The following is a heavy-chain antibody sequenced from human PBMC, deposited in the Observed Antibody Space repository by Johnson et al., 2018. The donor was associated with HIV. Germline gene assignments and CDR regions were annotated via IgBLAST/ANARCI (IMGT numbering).Heavy chain of an antibody. CDR3: ARVGASRFDAFHV. CDR2: IGTAGDT. D-gene: IGHD3-16*01. J-gene: IGHJ3*01. V-gene: IGHV3-13*01. Sequence: VQLVESGGGLVQPGGSLRLSCAASGFTFSSYDMHWVRQATGKGLEWVAAIGTAGDTYFPGSVKGRFTISRENATNSFYLQMNSLRAEDTAVYYCARVGASRFDAFHVWGQGTMVTVSS. CDR1: GFTFSSYD.